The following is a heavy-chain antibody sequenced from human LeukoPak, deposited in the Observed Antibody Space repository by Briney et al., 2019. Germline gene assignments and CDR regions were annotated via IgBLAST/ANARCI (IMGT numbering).Heavy chain of an antibody. J-gene: IGHJ3*02. V-gene: IGHV3-48*03. CDR2: ISSSGSTI. CDR1: GFTFSSYE. D-gene: IGHD6-19*01. Sequence: PGGSLRLSCAASGFTFSSYEMNWVRQAPGKGLEWVSYISSSGSTIYYADSVKGRFTISRDNAKNSLYLQMNSLRAEDTAVYCCARVPGWHDAFDIWGQGTMVTVSS. CDR3: ARVPGWHDAFDI.